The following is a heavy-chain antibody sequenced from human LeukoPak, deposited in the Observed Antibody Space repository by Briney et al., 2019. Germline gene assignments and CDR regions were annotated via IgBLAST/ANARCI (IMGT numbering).Heavy chain of an antibody. V-gene: IGHV3-30*02. D-gene: IGHD3-10*02. Sequence: GGSLRLSCGASGFTFSDYGMLWVRQAPGKGLDWVAFIRHDGNKKLYADSVKGRFTISRDNAKNSLYLQMNSLRAEDTAVYYCAELGITMIGGVWGKGTTVTISS. CDR2: IRHDGNKK. J-gene: IGHJ6*04. CDR1: GFTFSDYG. CDR3: AELGITMIGGV.